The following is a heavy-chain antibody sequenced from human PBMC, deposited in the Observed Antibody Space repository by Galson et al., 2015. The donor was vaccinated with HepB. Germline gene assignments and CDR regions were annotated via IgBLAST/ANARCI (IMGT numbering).Heavy chain of an antibody. J-gene: IGHJ6*03. CDR2: IYPGDSDT. D-gene: IGHD5-12*01. CDR1: GYSFTSYW. CDR3: ARQGTHSGYDFDYYYYMDV. Sequence: QSGAEVKKPGESLKISCKGSGYSFTSYWIGWVRQMPGKGLEWMGIIYPGDSDTRYSPSFQGQVTISADKSISTAYLQWSSLKASDTAMYYCARQGTHSGYDFDYYYYMDVWGKGTTVTVSS. V-gene: IGHV5-51*01.